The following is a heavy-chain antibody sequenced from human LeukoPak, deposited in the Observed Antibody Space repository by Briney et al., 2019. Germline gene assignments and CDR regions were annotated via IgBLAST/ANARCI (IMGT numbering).Heavy chain of an antibody. V-gene: IGHV3-33*01. CDR2: IWYDGSNK. D-gene: IGHD3-10*01. CDR3: ARDYYGSGSYYQDY. J-gene: IGHJ4*02. Sequence: GRSLRLSCAASGFTFRRYGMHWVRQAPGKGLAGVAVIWYDGSNKYYADSVKGRFTISRDNSKNTLYLQMNSLRAEDTAVYYCARDYYGSGSYYQDYWGQGTLVTVSS. CDR1: GFTFRRYG.